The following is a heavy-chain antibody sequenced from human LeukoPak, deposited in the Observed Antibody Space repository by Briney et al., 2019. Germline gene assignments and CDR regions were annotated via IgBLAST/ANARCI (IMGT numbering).Heavy chain of an antibody. CDR2: ISGSGGST. CDR1: GFTFSSYA. J-gene: IGHJ4*01. V-gene: IGHV3-23*01. CDR3: AKSHTQIRTLGYYDFWSWYRPFFYY. Sequence: GGSLRLSCAASGFTFSSYAMSWVRQAPGKGLEWVSAISGSGGSTYYADSVKGRFTISRDNSKNTLYLQMNSLRAEDTAVYYCAKSHTQIRTLGYYDFWSWYRPFFYYWGQGTLVT. D-gene: IGHD3-3*01.